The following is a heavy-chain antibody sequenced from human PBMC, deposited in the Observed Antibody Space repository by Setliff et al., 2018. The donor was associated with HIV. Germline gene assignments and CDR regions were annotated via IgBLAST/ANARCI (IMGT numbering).Heavy chain of an antibody. D-gene: IGHD3-3*01. CDR2: IRYDGSDN. Sequence: GGSLRLSCAASGFTFSNYGMHWVRQAPGKGQEWVIFIRYDGSDNYYMDSVKGRFTISRDNSKNTLYLQMNSLRDEDTAVYYCAKDVGGGSGHYPLYMDVWGKGTTVTVSS. J-gene: IGHJ6*03. V-gene: IGHV3-30*02. CDR1: GFTFSNYG. CDR3: AKDVGGGSGHYPLYMDV.